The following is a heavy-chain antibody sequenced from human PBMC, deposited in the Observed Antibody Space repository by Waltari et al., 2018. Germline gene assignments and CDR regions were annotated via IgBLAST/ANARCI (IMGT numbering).Heavy chain of an antibody. CDR2: IHFSGNT. Sequence: QVQLQESGPGLVKPSETLSLTCTVSGGSISSSTYCWGWIRQPPGKGLEWLGNIHFSGNTYFNPSLKSRLLISVDTSKNEFSLKLSSVTAADTATYYCASSYYYGSGSLLPLDYWGQGTRVTVSS. CDR3: ASSYYYGSGSLLPLDY. V-gene: IGHV4-39*07. CDR1: GGSISSSTYC. J-gene: IGHJ4*02. D-gene: IGHD3-10*01.